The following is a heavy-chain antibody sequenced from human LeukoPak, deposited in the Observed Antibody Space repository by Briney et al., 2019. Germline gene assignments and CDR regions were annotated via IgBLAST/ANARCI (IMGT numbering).Heavy chain of an antibody. CDR2: INPSGGSS. CDR3: ARASGWVLHY. V-gene: IGHV1-46*01. J-gene: IGHJ4*02. D-gene: IGHD1-26*01. CDR1: GYTFTSYY. Sequence: ASVKVSCKASGYTFTSYYMHWVRQAPGQGLEWMGIINPSGGSSTYAQKFQGRVTMTRDMPTSTVYMELSSLRSEDTAVYYCARASGWVLHYWGQGTLVPVSS.